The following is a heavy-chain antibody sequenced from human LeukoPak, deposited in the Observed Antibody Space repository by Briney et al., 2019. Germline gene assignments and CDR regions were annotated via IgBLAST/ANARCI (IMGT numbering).Heavy chain of an antibody. Sequence: SETLSLTCTVSGGSISSYYWSWIRQPPGKGLEWIGYIYYSGSTNYNPSLKSRVTILVDTSKNQFSLKLSSVTAADTAVYYCARRAEYRSPFYYYHYMDVWAKGTTVTVSS. J-gene: IGHJ6*03. D-gene: IGHD6-6*01. CDR1: GGSISSYY. CDR2: IYYSGST. CDR3: ARRAEYRSPFYYYHYMDV. V-gene: IGHV4-59*01.